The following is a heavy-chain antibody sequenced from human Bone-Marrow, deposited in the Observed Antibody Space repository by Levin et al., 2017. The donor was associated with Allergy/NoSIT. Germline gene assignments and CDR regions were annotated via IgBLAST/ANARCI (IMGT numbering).Heavy chain of an antibody. J-gene: IGHJ4*02. CDR2: INPNSGGT. CDR1: GYTFTGYY. Sequence: ASVKVSCKASGYTFTGYYMHWVRQAPGQGLEWMGRINPNSGGTNYAQKFQGRVTMTRDTSISTAYMELSRLRSDDTAVYYCAGYGSGSYSSPFDYWGQGTPVTVSS. CDR3: AGYGSGSYSSPFDY. V-gene: IGHV1-2*06. D-gene: IGHD3-10*01.